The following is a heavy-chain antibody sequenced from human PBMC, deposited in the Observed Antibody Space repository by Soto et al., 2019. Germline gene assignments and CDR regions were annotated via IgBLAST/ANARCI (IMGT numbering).Heavy chain of an antibody. D-gene: IGHD3-9*01. V-gene: IGHV3-30*14. CDR3: VKKGTYYDILTGYYDFDY. CDR2: ISYDGSNK. J-gene: IGHJ4*02. Sequence: PGGSLRLSCAASGFTFSSYAMHWVRQAPGKGLEWVAVISYDGSNKYYADSVKGRFTISRDNSKNTLYLQMSSLRAEDTAVYYCVKKGTYYDILTGYYDFDYWGQGTLVTVSS. CDR1: GFTFSSYA.